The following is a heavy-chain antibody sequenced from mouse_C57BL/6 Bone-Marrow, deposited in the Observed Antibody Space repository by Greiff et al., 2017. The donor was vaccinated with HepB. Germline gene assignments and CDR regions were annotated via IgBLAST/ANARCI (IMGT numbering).Heavy chain of an antibody. CDR1: GYSITSGYY. Sequence: EVKLQESGPGLVKPSQSLSLTCSVTGYSITSGYYWNWIRQFPGNKLEWMGYISYDGSNNYNPSLKNRISITRDTSKNQFFLKLNSVTTEDTATYYCARGGGLRGWYFDVWGTGTTVTVSS. J-gene: IGHJ1*03. D-gene: IGHD2-2*01. CDR2: ISYDGSN. CDR3: ARGGGLRGWYFDV. V-gene: IGHV3-6*01.